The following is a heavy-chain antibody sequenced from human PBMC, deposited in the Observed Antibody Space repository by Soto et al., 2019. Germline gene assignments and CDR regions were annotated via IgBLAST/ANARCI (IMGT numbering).Heavy chain of an antibody. CDR1: GGSISSNY. CDR2: IHYTGYT. J-gene: IGHJ5*02. CDR3: ARSVFP. V-gene: IGHV4-59*01. Sequence: SETLSLTCTVSGGSISSNYWTWIRQPPGKGLEWIGYIHYTGYTSYDPSLRSRLTISLDTSKNQFSLNLRSVTAADTAVYYCARSVFPWGQGTLVTVSS.